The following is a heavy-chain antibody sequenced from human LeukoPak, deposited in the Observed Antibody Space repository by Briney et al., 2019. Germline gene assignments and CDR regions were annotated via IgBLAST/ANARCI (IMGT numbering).Heavy chain of an antibody. CDR2: IWYDGSNK. CDR3: ARGGSSGWLGY. CDR1: GFTFSSYG. Sequence: GRSLRLSCAASGFTFSSYGMHWVRQAPGKGLEWVAVIWYDGSNKYYADSVKGRFTISRDNSKNTLYLQMNSLRAEDTAVYYCARGGSSGWLGYWGQGTLVTVSS. V-gene: IGHV3-33*01. D-gene: IGHD6-19*01. J-gene: IGHJ4*02.